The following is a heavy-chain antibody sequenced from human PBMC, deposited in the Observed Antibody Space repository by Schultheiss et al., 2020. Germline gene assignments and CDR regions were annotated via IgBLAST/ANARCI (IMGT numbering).Heavy chain of an antibody. CDR2: INSDGSST. CDR1: GFTFSSYS. V-gene: IGHV3-74*01. J-gene: IGHJ6*02. CDR3: ARAPPAHRVGFRYYYGMDV. D-gene: IGHD1-14*01. Sequence: GGSLRLSCAASGFTFSSYSMNWVRQAPGKGLEWVSGINSDGSSTSYADSVKGRFTISRDNAKNTLYLQMNSLRAEDTAVYYCARAPPAHRVGFRYYYGMDVWGQGTTVTVSS.